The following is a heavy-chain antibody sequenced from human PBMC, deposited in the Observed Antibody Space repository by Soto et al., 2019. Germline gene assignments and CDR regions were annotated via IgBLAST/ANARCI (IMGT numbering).Heavy chain of an antibody. CDR1: GFTFSSYG. V-gene: IGHV3-30*18. Sequence: PGGSLRLSCAASGFTFSSYGMHWVRQAPGKGLEWVAVISYDGSNKYYADSVKGRFTISRDNSKNTLYLQMNSLRAGDTAVYYCAKDKGSSSWYLVGMDVWGQGTTVTVSS. D-gene: IGHD6-13*01. CDR2: ISYDGSNK. J-gene: IGHJ6*02. CDR3: AKDKGSSSWYLVGMDV.